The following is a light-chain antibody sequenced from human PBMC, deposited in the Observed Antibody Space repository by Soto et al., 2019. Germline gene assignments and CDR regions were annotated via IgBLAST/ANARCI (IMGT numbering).Light chain of an antibody. Sequence: EIVLTQSPGTLSLSPRERATLSCRASQSIFNNYLAWYQQKPGQATRLLVYGASFRATGIPDRFSGSGSGTDFTLTISSLEPDDFAVYYCPQYGGSPFTFGQGTRLEI. J-gene: IGKJ2*01. CDR3: PQYGGSPFT. CDR2: GAS. V-gene: IGKV3-20*01. CDR1: QSIFNNY.